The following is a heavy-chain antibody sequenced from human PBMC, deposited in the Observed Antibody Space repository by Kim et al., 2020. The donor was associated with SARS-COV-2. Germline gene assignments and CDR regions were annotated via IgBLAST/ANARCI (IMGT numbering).Heavy chain of an antibody. J-gene: IGHJ4*02. CDR1: GFTVSSNY. CDR2: IYSSGST. D-gene: IGHD1-7*01. V-gene: IGHV3-66*01. Sequence: GGSLRLSCAASGFTVSSNYMSWVRQAPGKGLEWVSAIYSSGSTYYADSGKGRFTITRDNSKNTLYLQMNSLRAEDTAVYYCARERPPDMTGTEGGIDYWGQGTLVTVSS. CDR3: ARERPPDMTGTEGGIDY.